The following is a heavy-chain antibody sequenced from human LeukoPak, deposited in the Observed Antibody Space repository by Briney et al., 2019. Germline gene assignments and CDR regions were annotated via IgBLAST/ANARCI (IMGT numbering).Heavy chain of an antibody. J-gene: IGHJ4*02. CDR2: ISSSSSYI. D-gene: IGHD5-18*01. V-gene: IGHV3-21*01. Sequence: GGSLRLSCAASGFTFSSYSMNWVRQAPGKGLEWVSSISSSSSYIYYADSVKGRFTISRDNAKNSLYLQMNSLRAEDTAVYYCARDPPDTAIDYWGQGTLVTVSS. CDR1: GFTFSSYS. CDR3: ARDPPDTAIDY.